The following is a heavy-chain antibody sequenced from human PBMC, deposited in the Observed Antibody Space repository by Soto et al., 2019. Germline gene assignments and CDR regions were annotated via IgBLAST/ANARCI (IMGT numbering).Heavy chain of an antibody. CDR1: GFTFNRYG. V-gene: IGHV3-33*01. CDR3: ARDVFSQGSYYFDY. CDR2: IWFDGSNR. J-gene: IGHJ4*02. Sequence: QVQLVESWGGVVQPGRSLRLSCAASGFTFNRYGMHWVRQAPGKGLEWVAVIWFDGSNRDYADSAKGRFTISRDNSKNTLYLQMISLRAEDTAVYYCARDVFSQGSYYFDYWGQGTLVTVSS.